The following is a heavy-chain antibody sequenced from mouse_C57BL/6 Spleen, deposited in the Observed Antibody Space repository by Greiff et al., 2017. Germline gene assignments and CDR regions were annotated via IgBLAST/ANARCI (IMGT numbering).Heavy chain of an antibody. CDR1: GFTFSSYA. Sequence: EVNVVESGGGLVKPGGSLKLSCAASGFTFSSYAMSWVRQTPEKRLEWVATISDGGSYTYYPDNVKGRITISRDNAKNNLYLQMSHLKSEDTAMYYCARDRGEGMDYWGQGTSVTVSS. CDR3: ARDRGEGMDY. V-gene: IGHV5-4*01. J-gene: IGHJ4*01. CDR2: ISDGGSYT.